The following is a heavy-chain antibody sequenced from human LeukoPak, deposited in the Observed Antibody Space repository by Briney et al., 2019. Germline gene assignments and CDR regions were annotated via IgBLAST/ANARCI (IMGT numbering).Heavy chain of an antibody. V-gene: IGHV1-69*13. J-gene: IGHJ4*02. CDR3: ARVSSVGATGPRYYFDY. CDR2: IIPIFGTA. Sequence: ASVKVSCKASGGTFSSYAISRVRQAPGQGLEWMGGIIPIFGTANYAQKFQGRVTITADESTSTAYMELSSLRSEDTAVYYCARVSSVGATGPRYYFDYWGQGTLVTVSS. D-gene: IGHD1-26*01. CDR1: GGTFSSYA.